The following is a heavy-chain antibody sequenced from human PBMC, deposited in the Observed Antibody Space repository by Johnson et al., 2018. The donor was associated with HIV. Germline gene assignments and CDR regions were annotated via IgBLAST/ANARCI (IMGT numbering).Heavy chain of an antibody. J-gene: IGHJ3*02. Sequence: QVQLVESVGGVVQPGGSLRLSCAASGFTFSSYGMHWVRQAPGKGLEWVAFIRYDGSNKYYADSVKGRFTISRDNSKNTLHLQMNSLRAEDTAVYYCAKGLIMIVFGGGLAHDAFDMWGQGTMVTVSS. V-gene: IGHV3-30*02. CDR3: AKGLIMIVFGGGLAHDAFDM. CDR2: IRYDGSNK. CDR1: GFTFSSYG. D-gene: IGHD3-16*01.